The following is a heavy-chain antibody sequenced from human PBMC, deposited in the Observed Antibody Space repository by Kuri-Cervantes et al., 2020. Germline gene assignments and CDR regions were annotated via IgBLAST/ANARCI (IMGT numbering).Heavy chain of an antibody. D-gene: IGHD3/OR15-3a*01. V-gene: IGHV4-59*01. J-gene: IGHJ4*02. Sequence: GSLRLSCTVSGGSISSYYWSWIRQPPGKGLEWIGYIYYSGSTNYNPSLKSRVTISVDTSKNQFSLKLSSVTAADTAVYFCAREWTTRVDYWGQGTLVTVSS. CDR3: AREWTTRVDY. CDR1: GGSISSYY. CDR2: IYYSGST.